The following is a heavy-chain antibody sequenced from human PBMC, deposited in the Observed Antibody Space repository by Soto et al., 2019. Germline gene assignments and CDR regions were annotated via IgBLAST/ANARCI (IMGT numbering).Heavy chain of an antibody. CDR2: INGDGSNA. CDR1: GFTFTNYW. CDR3: ARGIQYRYGMDV. J-gene: IGHJ6*02. Sequence: EVQVVESGGTLVQPEGSLRLSCAAAGFTFTNYWMHWVRQAPGKGLVWVSRINGDGSNAFYADSVKGRFTISRDNAKNTVYLPMNSLRAEDTAIYYCARGIQYRYGMDVWGQGTTVTVSS. V-gene: IGHV3-74*01. D-gene: IGHD4-4*01.